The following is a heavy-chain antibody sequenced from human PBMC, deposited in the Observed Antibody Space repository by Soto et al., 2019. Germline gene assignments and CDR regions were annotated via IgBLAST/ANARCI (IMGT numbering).Heavy chain of an antibody. CDR3: ARDKRSSGWYALYEYYGMDV. J-gene: IGHJ6*02. CDR1: GYTFTRYY. D-gene: IGHD6-19*01. Sequence: ASVKVSCKASGYTFTRYYMHWVRQAPGQGLEWMGIINPSGGSTSYAQKFQGRVTMTRDTSTSTVYMELSSLRSEDTAVYYCARDKRSSGWYALYEYYGMDVWGQGTTVTVSS. V-gene: IGHV1-46*01. CDR2: INPSGGST.